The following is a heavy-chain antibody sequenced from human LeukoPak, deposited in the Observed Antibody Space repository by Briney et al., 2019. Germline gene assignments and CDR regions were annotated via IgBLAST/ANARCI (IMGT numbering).Heavy chain of an antibody. CDR2: MSYDGSKT. D-gene: IGHD4-11*01. Sequence: GRSLRLSCAASGFNFRNYGMHWVRQAPGRGPEWVAVMSYDGSKTFYADSVQGRFTISRDNAQDSLYLQMNSLRAEDTAVYYCARDRGYSNFDYWGQGTLLTVSS. V-gene: IGHV3-30*03. CDR3: ARDRGYSNFDY. J-gene: IGHJ4*02. CDR1: GFNFRNYG.